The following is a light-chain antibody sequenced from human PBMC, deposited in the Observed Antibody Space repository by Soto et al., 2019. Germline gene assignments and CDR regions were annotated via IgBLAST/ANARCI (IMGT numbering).Light chain of an antibody. CDR3: SSYGSSSTRYV. CDR1: SSDVGGYNY. CDR2: EVS. Sequence: QSVLTQPASVSGSPGQSITISCTGTSSDVGGYNYVSWYQQHPGKAPKLMIYEVSNRPSGVSNRFSGSKSGNTASLTISGLQAEDEADYCCSSYGSSSTRYVFGTGTKSPS. J-gene: IGLJ1*01. V-gene: IGLV2-14*01.